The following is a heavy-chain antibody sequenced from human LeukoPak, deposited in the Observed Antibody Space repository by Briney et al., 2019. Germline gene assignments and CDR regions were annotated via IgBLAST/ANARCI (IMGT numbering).Heavy chain of an antibody. Sequence: GGSLRLSCAASGFTFSDYYMSWVRQAPGKGLEWVAVISYDGSNKYYADSVKGRFTISRDNSKNTLYLQMNSLRAEDTAVYYCAKDRNYYDSSAPRRMDYWGQGTLVTVSS. CDR2: ISYDGSNK. J-gene: IGHJ4*02. CDR1: GFTFSDYY. D-gene: IGHD3-22*01. V-gene: IGHV3-30*18. CDR3: AKDRNYYDSSAPRRMDY.